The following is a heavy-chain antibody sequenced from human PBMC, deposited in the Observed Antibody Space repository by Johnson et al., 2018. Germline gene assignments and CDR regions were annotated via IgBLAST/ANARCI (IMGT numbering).Heavy chain of an antibody. CDR2: ISYDGSNK. V-gene: IGHV3-30-3*01. CDR1: GFTFGSYA. Sequence: QVQLVQSGGGVVQPGRSLRLSCAASGFTFGSYAMHWVRQAPGKGLEWVAVISYDGSNKYYADSVKGRFTISRDNSKNTLYLQMNSLRAEDTAVYYCARDGAARRERSYYYYYYMDVWGKGTTVTVSS. D-gene: IGHD6-6*01. J-gene: IGHJ6*03. CDR3: ARDGAARRERSYYYYYYMDV.